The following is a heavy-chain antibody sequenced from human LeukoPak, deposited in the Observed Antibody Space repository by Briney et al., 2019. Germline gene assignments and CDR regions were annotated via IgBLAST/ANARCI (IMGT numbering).Heavy chain of an antibody. D-gene: IGHD6-19*01. J-gene: IGHJ4*02. CDR2: IGGSGDKT. V-gene: IGHV3-23*01. CDR3: VRRGDASSGWGDHDF. Sequence: GGSLRLSCAASGYTFNRNAISWVRQAPGKGLEWVSTIGGSGDKTFYADSVKGRFTISRDNSKNMVHLQMNSLTGEDTALYYCVRRGDASSGWGDHDFWGQGALVTVSS. CDR1: GYTFNRNA.